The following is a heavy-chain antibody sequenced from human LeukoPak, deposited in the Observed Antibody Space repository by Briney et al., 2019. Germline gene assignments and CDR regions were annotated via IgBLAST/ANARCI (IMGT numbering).Heavy chain of an antibody. CDR1: GFTFSSYS. Sequence: PSGGSLRLSCAASGFTFSSYSMNWVRQAPGKGLEWVSYISSSSSTIYYADSVKGRFTISRDNAKNSLYLQMNSLRAEDTAVYYCARTPPTGTEGPDYWGQGTLVTVSS. CDR3: ARTPPTGTEGPDY. D-gene: IGHD1-1*01. J-gene: IGHJ4*02. CDR2: ISSSSSTI. V-gene: IGHV3-48*01.